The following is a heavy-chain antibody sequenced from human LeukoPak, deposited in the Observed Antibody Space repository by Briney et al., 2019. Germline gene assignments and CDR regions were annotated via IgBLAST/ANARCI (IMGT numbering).Heavy chain of an antibody. Sequence: GGSLRLSCAASGFTFSSYGMHWVRQAPGKGLGWVAVISYDGSNKYYADSVKGRFTISRDNPKNTLYLQMNSLRAEDTAVYYCAKDRDGDLFDYWGQGTLVTVSS. J-gene: IGHJ4*02. V-gene: IGHV3-30*18. CDR1: GFTFSSYG. CDR2: ISYDGSNK. CDR3: AKDRDGDLFDY. D-gene: IGHD7-27*01.